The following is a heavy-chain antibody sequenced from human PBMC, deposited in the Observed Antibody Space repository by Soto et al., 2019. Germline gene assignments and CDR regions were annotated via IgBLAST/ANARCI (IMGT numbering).Heavy chain of an antibody. CDR2: ISSNGGST. Sequence: GGSLRLSCSASGFTFSSYAMHWVRQAPGKGLDYVSAISSNGGSTYYADSVKGRFTISRDNSKNTLYLQMSSLRAEDTAVYYCVKERPASNYEYYYYYGMDVWGQGTTVTVSS. D-gene: IGHD4-4*01. CDR1: GFTFSSYA. J-gene: IGHJ6*02. V-gene: IGHV3-64D*08. CDR3: VKERPASNYEYYYYYGMDV.